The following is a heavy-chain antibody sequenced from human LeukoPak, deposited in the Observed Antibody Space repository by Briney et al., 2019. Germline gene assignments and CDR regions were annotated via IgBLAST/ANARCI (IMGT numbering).Heavy chain of an antibody. J-gene: IGHJ6*02. Sequence: SVKVSCKASGGTFSSYAISWVRQAPGQGLEWMGGIIPIFGTANYAQKFQGRVTITADESTSTAYMELSSLRSEDTAVYYCAIKTTVTTLGAYYYYGMDVWGPGTTVTVSS. CDR3: AIKTTVTTLGAYYYYGMDV. V-gene: IGHV1-69*13. D-gene: IGHD4-17*01. CDR1: GGTFSSYA. CDR2: IIPIFGTA.